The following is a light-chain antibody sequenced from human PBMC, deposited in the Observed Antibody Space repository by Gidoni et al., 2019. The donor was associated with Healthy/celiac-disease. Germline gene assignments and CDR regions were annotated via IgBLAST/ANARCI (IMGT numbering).Light chain of an antibody. V-gene: IGKV4-1*01. J-gene: IGKJ2*01. CDR3: QQYYSTPYT. Sequence: DIVMTQSPDSLAVSLGERATINCKSSQSVLYSSNNKTYLTWYQQKLGQPPKLLIYWASTRESGVPDRFSGSGSGTDFTLTISSLQAEDVAVYYCQQYYSTPYTFGQGTKLEIK. CDR1: QSVLYSSNNKTY. CDR2: WAS.